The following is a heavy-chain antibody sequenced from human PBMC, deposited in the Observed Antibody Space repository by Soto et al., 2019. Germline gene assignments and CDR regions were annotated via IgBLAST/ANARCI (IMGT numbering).Heavy chain of an antibody. Sequence: GGSLRLSCAASGFTFSSYAMSWVRQAPGKGLEWVSAISGSGGSTYYADSLKGPFTISRDNSKNTLYLQMNSLRAEDTAVYYCAKMRTVTTLSRYYYLDVWGKGTTVTVSS. CDR3: AKMRTVTTLSRYYYLDV. CDR1: GFTFSSYA. V-gene: IGHV3-23*01. CDR2: ISGSGGST. J-gene: IGHJ6*03. D-gene: IGHD4-17*01.